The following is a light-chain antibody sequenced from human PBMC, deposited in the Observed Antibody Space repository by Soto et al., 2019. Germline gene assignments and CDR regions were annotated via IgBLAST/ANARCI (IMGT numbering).Light chain of an antibody. V-gene: IGKV3-20*01. CDR2: GAS. CDR1: QSVSSSY. J-gene: IGKJ2*02. CDR3: QQSQGT. Sequence: EIVLTQSPGTLSLSPGERATLSCRASQSVSSSYLAWYQQKPGQAPRLLIYGASSRATGIPDRFSGSGSGTDFTLTISRLEPEDFAVYYSQQSQGTFGQGTKLEIK.